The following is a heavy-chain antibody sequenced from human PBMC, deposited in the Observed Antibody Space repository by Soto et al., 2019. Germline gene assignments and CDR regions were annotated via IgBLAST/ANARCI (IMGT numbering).Heavy chain of an antibody. CDR2: IIPIFGTA. CDR3: ARVWSTVTVLGWFDP. V-gene: IGHV1-69*12. D-gene: IGHD4-4*01. Sequence: QVQLVQSGAEVKKPGSSVKVSCKASGGTFSSYAISWVRQAPGQGLEWMGGIIPIFGTANYAQKFQGRVTITADESTSTAYKELSSLRSEDTAVYYCARVWSTVTVLGWFDPWGQGTLVTVSS. CDR1: GGTFSSYA. J-gene: IGHJ5*02.